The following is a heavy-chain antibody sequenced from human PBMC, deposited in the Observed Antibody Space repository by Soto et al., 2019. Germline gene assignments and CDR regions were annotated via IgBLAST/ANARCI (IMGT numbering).Heavy chain of an antibody. D-gene: IGHD2-2*01. CDR1: GFTFSSYA. Sequence: GGSLRLSCAASGFTFSSYAMHWVRQAPGKGLEWVAVISYDGSNKYYADSVKGRFAISRDNSKNTLYLQMNSLRAEDTAVYYCARDCLPNQLLLTGRYYYYYYGMDVWGQGTTVTVSS. CDR2: ISYDGSNK. CDR3: ARDCLPNQLLLTGRYYYYYYGMDV. V-gene: IGHV3-30*09. J-gene: IGHJ6*02.